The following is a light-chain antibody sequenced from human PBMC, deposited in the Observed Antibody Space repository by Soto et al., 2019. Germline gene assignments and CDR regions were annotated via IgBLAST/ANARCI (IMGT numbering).Light chain of an antibody. V-gene: IGLV4-69*01. J-gene: IGLJ2*01. Sequence: QLVLTQSPSASASLGASVKLTCTLSSGHSSYAIAWHQQQPEKGSRYLMKLSSDGSHSKGDGIPDRFSGSSSGAERYLTISSLQSEDEADYYCQTWDTGARVVFGGWTKVTVL. CDR2: LSSDGSH. CDR3: QTWDTGARVV. CDR1: SGHSSYA.